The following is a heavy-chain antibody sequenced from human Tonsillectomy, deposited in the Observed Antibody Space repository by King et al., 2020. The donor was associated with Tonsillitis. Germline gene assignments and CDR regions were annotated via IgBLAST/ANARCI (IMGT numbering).Heavy chain of an antibody. CDR3: AREGYSGGALDAFDI. V-gene: IGHV4-4*02. CDR2: IYHSGST. CDR1: GGSISSSNW. Sequence: VQLQESGPGLVKPSGTLSLTCAVSGGSISSSNWWSWVRQPPGKGLEGIGEIYHSGSTNYNPSLESRVTISVDKSKNQFSLKLSSVTAADTAVYYCAREGYSGGALDAFDIWGQGTMVTVSS. D-gene: IGHD2-21*01. J-gene: IGHJ3*02.